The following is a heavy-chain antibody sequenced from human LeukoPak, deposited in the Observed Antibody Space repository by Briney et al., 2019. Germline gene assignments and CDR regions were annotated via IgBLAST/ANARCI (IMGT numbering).Heavy chain of an antibody. Sequence: PGGSLRLSCAASGFTFSSYAMSWVRQAPGKGLEWVSAISGSGGSTYYADSVKGRFTISRDNSKNTLYLQMNSLRAEDTAVYYCAKDPLPNIVVVPAAQEIYFDYWGQGTLVTVSS. V-gene: IGHV3-23*01. CDR1: GFTFSSYA. CDR3: AKDPLPNIVVVPAAQEIYFDY. CDR2: ISGSGGST. D-gene: IGHD2-2*01. J-gene: IGHJ4*02.